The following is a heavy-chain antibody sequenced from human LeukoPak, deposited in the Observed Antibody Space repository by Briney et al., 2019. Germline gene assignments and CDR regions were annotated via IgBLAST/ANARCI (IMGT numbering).Heavy chain of an antibody. V-gene: IGHV4-34*01. CDR1: GGSFSGYY. J-gene: IGHJ5*02. CDR2: INHSGST. CDR3: AREPIVGALGWFDP. Sequence: PSETLSLTCAVYGGSFSGYYWSWIRQPPGKGLEWIGEINHSGSTNYNPSLKSRVTISVDTSKNQFSLKLSSVTAADTAVYYCAREPIVGALGWFDPWGQGTLVTVSS. D-gene: IGHD1-26*01.